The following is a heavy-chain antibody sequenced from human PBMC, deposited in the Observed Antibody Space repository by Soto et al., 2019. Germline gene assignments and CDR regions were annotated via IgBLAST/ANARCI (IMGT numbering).Heavy chain of an antibody. V-gene: IGHV3-15*01. CDR1: GFPFVNAG. Sequence: EVQLVESGGGLVKPGGSLRLSCAASGFPFVNAGLGWFRQAPGKGLEWVGRIKSKTDGGTTDYAAPVKGRFTISRDDSKNTLYLQMNSLKTEDTAVYYCTTDPNDSSGYYYFDYWGQGTLVTVSS. CDR2: IKSKTDGGTT. D-gene: IGHD3-22*01. J-gene: IGHJ4*02. CDR3: TTDPNDSSGYYYFDY.